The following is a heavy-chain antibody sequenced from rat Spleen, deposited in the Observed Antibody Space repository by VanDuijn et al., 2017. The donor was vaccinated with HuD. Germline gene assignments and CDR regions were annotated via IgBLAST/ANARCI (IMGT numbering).Heavy chain of an antibody. CDR3: TRGYYFDY. J-gene: IGHJ2*01. Sequence: EVRLVESGGALVQPGRPLKISCTDSKLNFSDYDMAWVRQTPAKGLEWIASISTAGTNTYYRDSVKGRFTISRDDAKNTQYLQMDSLRSEDTATYYCTRGYYFDYWGQGVMVTVSS. V-gene: IGHV5S13*01. CDR1: KLNFSDYD. CDR2: ISTAGTNT.